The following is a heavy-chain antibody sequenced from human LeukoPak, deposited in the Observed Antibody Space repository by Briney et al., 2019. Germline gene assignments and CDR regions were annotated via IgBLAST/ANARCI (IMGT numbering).Heavy chain of an antibody. CDR1: GGSISVYY. J-gene: IGHJ5*02. Sequence: SETLSLTCTVSGGSISVYYWSWIRQPPGKGLERIGYVYDSGSTKYNPSLKSRVTISVDTSNDQFSLKLTSVTAADTAVYYCARSSRDSSGYSDLDPWGQGILVTVSS. CDR3: ARSSRDSSGYSDLDP. CDR2: VYDSGST. V-gene: IGHV4-59*01. D-gene: IGHD3-22*01.